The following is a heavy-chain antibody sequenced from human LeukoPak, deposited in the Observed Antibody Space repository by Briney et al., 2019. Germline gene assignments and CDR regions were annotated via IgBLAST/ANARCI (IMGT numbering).Heavy chain of an antibody. V-gene: IGHV4-59*01. D-gene: IGHD3-22*01. J-gene: IGHJ2*01. CDR1: GGSISSYY. CDR2: IYYSGST. Sequence: SETLSLTCTVSGGSISSYYWSWIRQPPGKGLEWIGYIYYSGSTNYNPSLKSRVTISVDTSKNQFSLKLSSVTAADTAVYYCARDPVPHYYDSSGYYGYWYFDLWGRGTLVTVSS. CDR3: ARDPVPHYYDSSGYYGYWYFDL.